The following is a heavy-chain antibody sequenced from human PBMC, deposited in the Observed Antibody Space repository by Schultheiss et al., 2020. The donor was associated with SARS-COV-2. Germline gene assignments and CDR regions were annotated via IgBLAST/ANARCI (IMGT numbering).Heavy chain of an antibody. V-gene: IGHV4-59*08. CDR3: ARRASSIAAIFDY. CDR1: GGSFSSYY. Sequence: SQTLSLTCAVYGGSFSSYYWSWIRQPPGKGLEWIGYIYYSGSTNYNPSLKSLVTISVDTSKNQFSLKLSSVTAADTAVYYCARRASSIAAIFDYWGQGTLVTVSS. CDR2: IYYSGST. J-gene: IGHJ4*02. D-gene: IGHD6-6*01.